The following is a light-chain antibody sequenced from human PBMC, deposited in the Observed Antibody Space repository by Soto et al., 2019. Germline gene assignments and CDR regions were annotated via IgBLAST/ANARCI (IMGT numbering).Light chain of an antibody. V-gene: IGKV3-15*01. CDR1: QSVSSSY. CDR3: QQYNDWPPT. CDR2: GAS. Sequence: EIVLTQSPGILSLSPVERATLSCMASQSVSSSYLAWYQQKPGQAPRLLIYGASTRATGIPARFSGSGSGTEFTFTISSLQSEDFAVYYCQQYNDWPPTFGQGTKVDIK. J-gene: IGKJ1*01.